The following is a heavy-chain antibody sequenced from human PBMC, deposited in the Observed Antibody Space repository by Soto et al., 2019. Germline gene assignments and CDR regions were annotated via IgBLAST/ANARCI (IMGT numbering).Heavy chain of an antibody. CDR1: GGTFSSYA. V-gene: IGHV1-69*13. CDR2: IIPIFGTA. D-gene: IGHD3-3*01. CDR3: AREPKSITIFGVVFDAFDI. Sequence: SVKVSCKASGGTFSSYAISWVRQAPGQGLEWMGGIIPIFGTANYAQKFQGRVTITADESTSTAYMELSSLRSEDTAVYYCAREPKSITIFGVVFDAFDIWGQGTMVTVSS. J-gene: IGHJ3*02.